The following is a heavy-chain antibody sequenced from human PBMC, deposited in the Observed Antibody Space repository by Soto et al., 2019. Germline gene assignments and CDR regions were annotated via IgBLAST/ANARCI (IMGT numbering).Heavy chain of an antibody. CDR3: ARGRASGSYYLLDY. V-gene: IGHV1-8*01. D-gene: IGHD3-10*01. CDR1: GDTFTTYD. Sequence: ASVKVSCRASGDTFTTYDINWVRQATGHGLEWMGWINPNSGNIGYAQRFQGRVTMTRDTAIRTAYMEVSSLRSDDTAVYYCARGRASGSYYLLDYWGQGTLVTVSS. CDR2: INPNSGNI. J-gene: IGHJ4*02.